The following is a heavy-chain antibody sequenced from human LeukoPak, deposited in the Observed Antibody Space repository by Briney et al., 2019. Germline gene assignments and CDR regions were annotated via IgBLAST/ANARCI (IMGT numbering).Heavy chain of an antibody. J-gene: IGHJ4*02. CDR3: AREIMQWLPPYYFDY. CDR2: INHIGGT. V-gene: IGHV4-34*01. D-gene: IGHD6-19*01. Sequence: SETLSLTCAVYGGSFSGFYWGWIRQPPEKGLEWIGEINHIGGTNYNPSLKSRVTMSVDTSKKQFSLQLNSVTPEDTAVYYCAREIMQWLPPYYFDYWGQGTLVTVSS. CDR1: GGSFSGFY.